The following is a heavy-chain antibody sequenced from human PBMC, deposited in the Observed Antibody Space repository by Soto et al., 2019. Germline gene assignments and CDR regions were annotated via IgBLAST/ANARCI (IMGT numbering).Heavy chain of an antibody. CDR2: IYHSGAT. D-gene: IGHD3-9*01. V-gene: IGHV4-59*03. CDR3: ARLGLTGPPVQYHHYGLDV. CDR1: GGSITGYY. Sequence: SETLSLTCTVSGGSITGYYWSWNRQPPGKGLEFIGYIYHSGATEYTPSLKSRVTISVDKSENQFSLQMRSVSAADTAMYFCARLGLTGPPVQYHHYGLDVWGQGATVTVSS. J-gene: IGHJ6*02.